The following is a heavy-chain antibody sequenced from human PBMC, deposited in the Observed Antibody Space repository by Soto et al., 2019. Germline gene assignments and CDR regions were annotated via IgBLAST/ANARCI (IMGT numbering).Heavy chain of an antibody. Sequence: ASVKVSCKASGYTFTTYYMHWVRQAPGQGLEWMGIINPSGGSTSYAQKFQGRVTITRDTSASTAYMELSSLRSEDTAVYYCARAVAVPADLDYWGQGTLVTSPQ. CDR2: INPSGGST. CDR1: GYTFTTYY. D-gene: IGHD6-19*01. J-gene: IGHJ4*02. V-gene: IGHV1-46*01. CDR3: ARAVAVPADLDY.